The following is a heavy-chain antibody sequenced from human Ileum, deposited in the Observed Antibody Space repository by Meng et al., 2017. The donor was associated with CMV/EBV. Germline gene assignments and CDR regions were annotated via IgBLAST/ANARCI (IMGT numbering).Heavy chain of an antibody. CDR3: VKDRTPDSPFEFDF. CDR1: GLTFSTYS. Sequence: GGSLRLSCSVSGLTFSTYSMNWVRQAPGKGLEWVAIVYGSGTRTIYAASVQGRFTISRDNSRDTVYLQMNGLRADDTGIYYCVKDRTPDSPFEFDFWGQGTPVTVSS. V-gene: IGHV3-23*03. J-gene: IGHJ4*02. D-gene: IGHD1-14*01. CDR2: VYGSGTRT.